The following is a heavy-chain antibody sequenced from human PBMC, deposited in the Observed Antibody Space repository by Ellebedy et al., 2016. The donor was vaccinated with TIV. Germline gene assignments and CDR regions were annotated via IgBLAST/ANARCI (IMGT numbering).Heavy chain of an antibody. Sequence: GESLKISXATYGLTFSSDWMTWVRQAPGKGLEWVANINQDGREKSYVDSVKGRFTISRDNAKESLYLQMNSLRVEDTAVYYCARGMRWTDFWGQGTLVTVSS. J-gene: IGHJ4*02. CDR1: GLTFSSDW. D-gene: IGHD2-15*01. CDR3: ARGMRWTDF. CDR2: INQDGREK. V-gene: IGHV3-7*01.